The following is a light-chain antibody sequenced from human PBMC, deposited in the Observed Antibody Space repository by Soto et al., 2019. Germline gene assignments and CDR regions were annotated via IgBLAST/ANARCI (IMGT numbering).Light chain of an antibody. CDR3: QQRSNWPLT. CDR2: GAS. CDR1: QSVSSSY. J-gene: IGKJ4*01. V-gene: IGKV3D-20*02. Sequence: EIMLTQSPCTLSLSPGERATLSCRASQSVSSSYLAWYQQKPGQAPRLLIYGASSRATGIPDRFSGSGSGTDFTLTISSLEPEDFAVYYCQQRSNWPLTFGGGTKVDIK.